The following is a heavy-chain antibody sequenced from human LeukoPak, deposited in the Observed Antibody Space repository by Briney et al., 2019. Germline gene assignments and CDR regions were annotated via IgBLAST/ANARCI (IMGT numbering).Heavy chain of an antibody. D-gene: IGHD3-22*01. CDR1: GFTFSSYG. V-gene: IGHV3-33*01. Sequence: GRSLRLSCAAPGFTFSSYGVHWVRQAPGKGLEWVAVIWYDGSNKYYADSVKGRFTISRDNSKNTLYLQMNSLRAEDTAVYYCARDPDIGSGYYFDYWGQGTLVTVSS. J-gene: IGHJ4*02. CDR3: ARDPDIGSGYYFDY. CDR2: IWYDGSNK.